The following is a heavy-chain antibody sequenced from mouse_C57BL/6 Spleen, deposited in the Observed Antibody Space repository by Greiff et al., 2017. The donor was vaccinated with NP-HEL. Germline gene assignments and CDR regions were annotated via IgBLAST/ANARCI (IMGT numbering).Heavy chain of an antibody. V-gene: IGHV5-17*01. CDR2: ISSGSSTI. D-gene: IGHD2-4*01. Sequence: DVMLVESGGGLVKPGGSLKLSCAASGFTFSDYGMHWVRQAPEKGLEWVAYISSGSSTIYYADTVKGRFTISRDNAKNTLFLQMTSLRSEDTAMYYCARNIYYDYWYFDVWGTGTTVTVSS. CDR1: GFTFSDYG. CDR3: ARNIYYDYWYFDV. J-gene: IGHJ1*03.